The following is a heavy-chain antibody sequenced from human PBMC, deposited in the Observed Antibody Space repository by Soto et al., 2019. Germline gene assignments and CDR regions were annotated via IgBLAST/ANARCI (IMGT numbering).Heavy chain of an antibody. V-gene: IGHV3-74*01. D-gene: IGHD3-16*01. CDR1: GFTFSSYW. Sequence: EVQLVESGGGLVQPGGSLRLSCAASGFTFSSYWMHWVRQAPGKGLVWVSRIYTDGSRTNYADSVKGRFTISRDNAKNTLYLQINSLRAEDTAVYYCARGLMHLYGMDVWGQGTTVIVSS. CDR3: ARGLMHLYGMDV. J-gene: IGHJ6*02. CDR2: IYTDGSRT.